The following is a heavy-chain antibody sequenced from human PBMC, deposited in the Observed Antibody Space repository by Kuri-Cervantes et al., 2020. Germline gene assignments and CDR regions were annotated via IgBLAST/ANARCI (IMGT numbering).Heavy chain of an antibody. CDR3: ARVKLVVGGSHVGNAFDI. CDR2: IKHDGTEK. J-gene: IGHJ3*02. V-gene: IGHV3-7*03. D-gene: IGHD1-26*01. Sequence: GESLKISCAASGFTFNNYWMSWVRQAPGKGLEWVANIKHDGTEKYYVDSVKGRFTISRDNAKNSLYLQMNSLRAEDTAVYYCARVKLVVGGSHVGNAFDIWGQGTMVTVSS. CDR1: GFTFNNYW.